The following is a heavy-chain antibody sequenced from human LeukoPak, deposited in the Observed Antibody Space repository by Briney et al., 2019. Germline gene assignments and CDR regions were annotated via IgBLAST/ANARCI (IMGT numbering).Heavy chain of an antibody. CDR2: ISAYNGNT. CDR1: GYTFTSYG. D-gene: IGHD4-17*01. J-gene: IGHJ4*02. V-gene: IGHV1-18*01. Sequence: ASVKVSCKASGYTFTSYGISWVRQAPGQGLEWMGWISAYNGNTNYVQKLQGRVTMTTDTSTSTAYMELRSLRSDDTAVYYCARNSWDDYGDYMPADYWGQGTLVTVSS. CDR3: ARNSWDDYGDYMPADY.